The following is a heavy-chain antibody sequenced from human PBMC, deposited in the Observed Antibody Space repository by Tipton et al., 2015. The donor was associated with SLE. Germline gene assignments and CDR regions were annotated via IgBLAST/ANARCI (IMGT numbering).Heavy chain of an antibody. J-gene: IGHJ4*02. D-gene: IGHD6-19*01. Sequence: TLSLTCAVSGYSISSGYYWGWIRQPPGKGLGWIGSIYHSGSTYYNPSLKSRVTISVDTSKNQFSLKLSSVTAADTAVYYCARDPSGWTWEVDYWGQGTLVTVSS. CDR1: GYSISSGYY. CDR3: ARDPSGWTWEVDY. CDR2: IYHSGST. V-gene: IGHV4-38-2*02.